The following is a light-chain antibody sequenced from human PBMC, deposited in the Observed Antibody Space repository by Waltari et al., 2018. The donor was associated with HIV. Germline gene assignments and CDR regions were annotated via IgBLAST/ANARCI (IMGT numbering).Light chain of an antibody. V-gene: IGLV1-44*01. CDR1: SSNIGRNT. CDR2: TKK. J-gene: IGLJ2*01. Sequence: QSVLTPPPSASGAPGQRVTISCSGNSSNIGRNTVTWYQQLPEKAPKLLIYTKKQRPSGGPDRCAGARSGTSASRSISGLQSGDEADYYWSTWDGGLLGVVFGGGTRLTVL. CDR3: STWDGGLLGVV.